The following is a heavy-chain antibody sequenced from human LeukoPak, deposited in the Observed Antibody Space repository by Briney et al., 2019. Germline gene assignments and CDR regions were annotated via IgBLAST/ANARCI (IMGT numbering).Heavy chain of an antibody. CDR1: GFTFSSYE. CDR2: ISSSGSTI. Sequence: GGSLRLSCAASGFTFSSYEMNWVRQAPGKGLEWVSYISSSGSTIYYADSVKGRFTISRDNAKNSLYLQMNSLRAEDTAVYYCAREARDGYNFGVDYWGQGTLVTVSS. V-gene: IGHV3-48*03. D-gene: IGHD5-24*01. CDR3: AREARDGYNFGVDY. J-gene: IGHJ4*02.